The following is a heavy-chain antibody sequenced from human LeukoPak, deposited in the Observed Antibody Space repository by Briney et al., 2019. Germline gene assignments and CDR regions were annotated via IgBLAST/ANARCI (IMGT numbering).Heavy chain of an antibody. CDR3: ATDGFRGVIITQYYFDY. CDR2: INPNSGGT. CDR1: GYTFTGYY. Sequence: GASVKVSCKASGYTFTGYYMHWVRQAPGQGLEWMGWINPNSGGTNYAQKFQGRVTMTRDTSISTAYMELSRLRSDDTAVYYCATDGFRGVIITQYYFDYWGQGTLVTVSS. J-gene: IGHJ4*02. D-gene: IGHD3-10*01. V-gene: IGHV1-2*02.